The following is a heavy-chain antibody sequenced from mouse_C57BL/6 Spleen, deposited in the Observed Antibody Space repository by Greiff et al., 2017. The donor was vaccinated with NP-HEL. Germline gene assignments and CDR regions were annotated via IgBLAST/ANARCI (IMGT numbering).Heavy chain of an antibody. J-gene: IGHJ3*01. CDR1: GYTFTSYW. D-gene: IGHD1-1*01. V-gene: IGHV1-69*01. CDR3: ARPDYYGSSAWFAY. CDR2: IDPSDSYT. Sequence: QVQLQQPGAELVMPGASVKLSCKASGYTFTSYWMHWVKQRPGQGLEWIGEIDPSDSYTNYNQKFKGKSPLTVDKSSSTAYMQLSSLTSEDSAVYYCARPDYYGSSAWFAYWGQGTLVTVSA.